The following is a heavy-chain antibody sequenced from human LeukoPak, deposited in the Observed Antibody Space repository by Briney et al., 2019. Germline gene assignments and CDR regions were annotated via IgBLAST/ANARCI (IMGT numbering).Heavy chain of an antibody. CDR2: IKSKTDGGTT. CDR1: GFTFGNAW. Sequence: SLRLSCAASGFTFGNAWMSWVRQAPGKGLEWVGRIKSKTDGGTTDYAAPVKGRFTISRDDSKNTLYLQMNSLKTEDTAVYYCTTDLVYSYGNDAFDIWGQGTMVTVSS. CDR3: TTDLVYSYGNDAFDI. V-gene: IGHV3-15*01. D-gene: IGHD5-18*01. J-gene: IGHJ3*02.